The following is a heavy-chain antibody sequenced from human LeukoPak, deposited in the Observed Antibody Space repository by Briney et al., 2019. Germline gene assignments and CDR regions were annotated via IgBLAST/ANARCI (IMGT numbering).Heavy chain of an antibody. CDR1: GGTFSSYA. J-gene: IGHJ4*02. V-gene: IGHV1-18*01. CDR3: ARDQGIYNHRIIDS. Sequence: ASVKVSCKASGGTFSSYAISWVRQAPGQGLEWMGGISAYNGNTNFAQEFQGRVTMTTDTSTSTASMELRSLRSDDTAVYYCARDQGIYNHRIIDSWGQGTLVTVSS. CDR2: ISAYNGNT. D-gene: IGHD5-12*01.